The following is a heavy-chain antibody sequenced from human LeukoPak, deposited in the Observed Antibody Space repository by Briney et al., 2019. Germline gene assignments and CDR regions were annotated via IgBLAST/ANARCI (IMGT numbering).Heavy chain of an antibody. D-gene: IGHD2-2*01. CDR1: GGSIRSYY. CDR2: IYTSGST. V-gene: IGHV4-4*07. CDR3: ARSQRIVVVPAAIVDYYYYMDV. J-gene: IGHJ6*03. Sequence: PSETLSLTCTVSGGSIRSYYWSWIRQPAGKGLEWIGRIYTSGSTNYNPSLKSRVTMSVDTSKNQFSLKLSSVIAADTAVYYCARSQRIVVVPAAIVDYYYYMDVWGKGTTVTVSS.